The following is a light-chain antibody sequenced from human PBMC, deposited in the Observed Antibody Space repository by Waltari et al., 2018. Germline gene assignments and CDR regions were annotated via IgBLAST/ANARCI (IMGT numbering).Light chain of an antibody. CDR2: RAS. J-gene: IGKJ2*01. CDR3: HQYNNWPPNT. CDR1: QSVTTN. V-gene: IGKV3-15*01. Sequence: ETLMTQSPATLSVSPGERVTLSCRASQSVTTNLAWYHQKPGQAPRLLNYRASTRATGVPARFSGSGSRTEFTRTLTALQSEDFAVYYCHQYNNWPPNTLGQGTLLEIQ.